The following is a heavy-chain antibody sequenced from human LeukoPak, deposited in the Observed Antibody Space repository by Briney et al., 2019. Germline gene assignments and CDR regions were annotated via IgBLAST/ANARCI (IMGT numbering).Heavy chain of an antibody. CDR3: ARFLAQHAFDI. Sequence: GGSLRLSCAASGFTFSDYYMSWIRQAPGKGLEWVSYISSSSNYKNYADSVKGRFTISRGNAKNSLYLQMNSLRAEDTAVYYCARFLAQHAFDIWGQGTMVTVSS. CDR2: ISSSSNYK. J-gene: IGHJ3*02. V-gene: IGHV3-11*03. CDR1: GFTFSDYY. D-gene: IGHD2/OR15-2a*01.